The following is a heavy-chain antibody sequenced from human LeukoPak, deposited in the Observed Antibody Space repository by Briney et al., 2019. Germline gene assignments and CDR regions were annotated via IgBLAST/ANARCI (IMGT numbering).Heavy chain of an antibody. CDR1: GFTFDDYA. CDR3: AKAAYSDSYGYYFDC. Sequence: PGGSLRLSCVASGFTFDDYAMHWVRQAPGKGLEWVSSISWNSGSLGYADSLKGRFTISRDNAKNSLYLQINSLRPEDMALYYCAKAAYSDSYGYYFDCWGQGTLVTVSS. J-gene: IGHJ4*02. D-gene: IGHD5-18*01. V-gene: IGHV3-9*03. CDR2: ISWNSGSL.